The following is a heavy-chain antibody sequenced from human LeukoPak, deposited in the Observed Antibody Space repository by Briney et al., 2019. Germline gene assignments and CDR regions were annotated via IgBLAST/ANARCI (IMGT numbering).Heavy chain of an antibody. Sequence: GGSLKLSCAASGFTFSGSAMHWVPQASGKGLEWVGRIRSKANSYATAYAASVKGRFTISRDDSKNTAYLQMNSLKTEDTAVYYCMERVDVWGQGTTVTVSS. D-gene: IGHD1-1*01. V-gene: IGHV3-73*01. CDR1: GFTFSGSA. J-gene: IGHJ6*02. CDR3: MERVDV. CDR2: IRSKANSYAT.